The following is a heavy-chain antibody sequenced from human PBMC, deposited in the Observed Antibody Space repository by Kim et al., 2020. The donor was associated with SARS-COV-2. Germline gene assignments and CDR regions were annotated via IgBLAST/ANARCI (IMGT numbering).Heavy chain of an antibody. CDR2: IYIGGST. V-gene: IGHV3-53*01. CDR3: ARGRPGWHFDY. J-gene: IGHJ4*02. CDR1: GFTVSDNY. D-gene: IGHD1-1*01. Sequence: GGSLRLSCAASGFTVSDNYMTWVRQAPGKGLECVSVIYIGGSTYYADSVKGRFTISRDSSKNTLSLQMNGLRAEDTALHYCARGRPGWHFDYWGQGTLVTVSS.